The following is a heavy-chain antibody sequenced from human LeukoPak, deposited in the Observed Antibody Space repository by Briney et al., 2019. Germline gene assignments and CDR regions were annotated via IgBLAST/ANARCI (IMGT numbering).Heavy chain of an antibody. J-gene: IGHJ4*02. CDR3: AKDPPRAAAGINFDY. CDR2: IRYDGSNK. CDR1: GFTFSSYG. Sequence: GGSLRLSCTASGFTFSSYGMHWVRQAPGKGLEWVAFIRYDGSNKYYADSVKGRFTISRDNSKNTLYLQMNSLRAEDTAVYYCAKDPPRAAAGINFDYWGQGTLVTLSS. V-gene: IGHV3-30*02. D-gene: IGHD6-13*01.